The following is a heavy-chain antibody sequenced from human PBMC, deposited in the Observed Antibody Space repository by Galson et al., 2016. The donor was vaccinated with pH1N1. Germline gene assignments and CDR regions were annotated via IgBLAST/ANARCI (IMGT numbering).Heavy chain of an antibody. J-gene: IGHJ6*02. CDR2: IKQDGSEK. D-gene: IGHD4-17*01. CDR3: ARDHAFGDSDPSHYSYGMDV. V-gene: IGHV3-7*01. CDR1: GFSFSNYL. Sequence: SLRLSCAASGFSFSNYLMSWVRQAPGKGLEWVANIKQDGSEKYYVDSVKGRFTISRDNAKNSLYLQMRSLRAEDTAVYYFARDHAFGDSDPSHYSYGMDVWGQGTTVTVSS.